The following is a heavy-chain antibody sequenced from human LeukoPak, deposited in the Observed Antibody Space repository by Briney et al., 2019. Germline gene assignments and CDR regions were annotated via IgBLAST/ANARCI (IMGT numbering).Heavy chain of an antibody. CDR1: GYTXTNFY. CDR3: ARDLVYDSSGYPPDY. CDR2: IDPSGGRA. D-gene: IGHD3-22*01. V-gene: IGHV1-46*01. Sequence: ASVKVSCKASGYTXTNFYLHWVRQAPGQGPEWVGMIDPSGGRATYAQKFQGRVTMTRDTSTSTAYMELRSLRSDDTAVYYCARDLVYDSSGYPPDYWGQGTLVTVSS. J-gene: IGHJ4*02.